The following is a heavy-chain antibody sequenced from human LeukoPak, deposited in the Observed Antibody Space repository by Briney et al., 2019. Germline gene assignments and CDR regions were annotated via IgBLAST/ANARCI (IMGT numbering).Heavy chain of an antibody. Sequence: PGGSLRLSCAASGFTFSSYSMNWVRQAPGKGLEWVSSISSSSSYIYYADSVKGRFTISRDNAKNSLYLQMNSLRAEDTAVYYCARGLKGYGSGSYYIGHSLDYWGQGTLVTVSS. CDR1: GFTFSSYS. J-gene: IGHJ4*02. V-gene: IGHV3-21*01. CDR3: ARGLKGYGSGSYYIGHSLDY. CDR2: ISSSSSYI. D-gene: IGHD3-10*01.